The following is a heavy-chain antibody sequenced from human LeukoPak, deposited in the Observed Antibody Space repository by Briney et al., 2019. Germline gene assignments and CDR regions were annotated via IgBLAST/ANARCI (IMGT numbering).Heavy chain of an antibody. Sequence: ASVKVSCKASGYTFTNYGITWVRQAPGQGLEWMGWISAYNGNTNYAQKLQGRVTMTTDTSTSTAYMELKSLTSDDTAVYYCARGGSDCSGGNCPYSWFDPWGQGTLVTVSP. CDR3: ARGGSDCSGGNCPYSWFDP. V-gene: IGHV1-18*01. CDR1: GYTFTNYG. J-gene: IGHJ5*02. D-gene: IGHD2-15*01. CDR2: ISAYNGNT.